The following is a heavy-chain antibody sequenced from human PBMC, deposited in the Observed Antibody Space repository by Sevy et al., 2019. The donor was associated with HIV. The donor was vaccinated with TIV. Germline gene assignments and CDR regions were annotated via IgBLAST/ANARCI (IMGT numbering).Heavy chain of an antibody. CDR3: ARRNGYSSSSCYYYYYMDV. Sequence: GESLKISCKGSGYSFTSYWIGWVRQMPGKGLEWMGIIYPGDSDTRYSPSFQGQVTISAEKSISTAYLQWSSLKASDTAMYYCARRNGYSSSSCYYYYYMDVWGKGTTVTVSS. CDR1: GYSFTSYW. D-gene: IGHD6-6*01. J-gene: IGHJ6*03. V-gene: IGHV5-51*01. CDR2: IYPGDSDT.